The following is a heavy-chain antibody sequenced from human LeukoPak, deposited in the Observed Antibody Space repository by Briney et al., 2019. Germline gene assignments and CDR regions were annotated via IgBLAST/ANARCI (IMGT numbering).Heavy chain of an antibody. Sequence: PGGTLRLSCADSGFTFINAWMSWVRQAPGKGLEWVGRIQSKYLNGRTDYAAPVKGRFTISRDDSENTVFLQMNSLKIEDTAMYYCTTMDEFNHGHWGQGTLVTVSS. V-gene: IGHV3-15*01. D-gene: IGHD1-14*01. CDR3: TTMDEFNHGH. CDR1: GFTFINAW. CDR2: IQSKYLNGRT. J-gene: IGHJ4*02.